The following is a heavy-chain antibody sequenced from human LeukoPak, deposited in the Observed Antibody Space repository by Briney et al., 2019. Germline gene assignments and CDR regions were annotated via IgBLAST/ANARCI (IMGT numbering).Heavy chain of an antibody. CDR2: INPNSGGT. J-gene: IGHJ6*02. CDR3: ARVLWFGDYYGMDV. Sequence: ASVKVSCKASGYTSTGYYMHWVRQAPGQGLEWMVWINPNSGGTNYAQKFQGRVTMTRDTSISTAYMELSRLRSDDTAVYYCARVLWFGDYYGMDVWGQGTTVTVSS. CDR1: GYTSTGYY. V-gene: IGHV1-2*02. D-gene: IGHD3-10*01.